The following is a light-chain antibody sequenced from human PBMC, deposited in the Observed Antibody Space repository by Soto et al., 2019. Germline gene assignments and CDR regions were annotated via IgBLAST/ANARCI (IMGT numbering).Light chain of an antibody. Sequence: EIVLAQSPATLSLSPGERATLSCRASQSVSSYLAWYQQKPGQAPRLLIYDASNSATGIPVRFSGSGSGTDFTLTISSLEPEDFAVYYCEQRSNWPLLTFGGGTKVEIK. V-gene: IGKV3-11*01. CDR2: DAS. CDR3: EQRSNWPLLT. J-gene: IGKJ4*01. CDR1: QSVSSY.